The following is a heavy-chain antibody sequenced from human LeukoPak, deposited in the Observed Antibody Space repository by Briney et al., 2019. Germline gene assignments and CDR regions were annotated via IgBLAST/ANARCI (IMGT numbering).Heavy chain of an antibody. CDR1: GFTFSSYS. Sequence: GGSLRLSCAASGFTFSSYSMNWVRQAPGKGLEWVSSISSSSSYIYYADSVKGRFTISRDNAKNSLYLQMNSLRAEDTAVYCCARYNDIAVAGMRSYYYYGMDVWGQGTTVTVSS. D-gene: IGHD6-19*01. J-gene: IGHJ6*02. CDR2: ISSSSSYI. CDR3: ARYNDIAVAGMRSYYYYGMDV. V-gene: IGHV3-21*01.